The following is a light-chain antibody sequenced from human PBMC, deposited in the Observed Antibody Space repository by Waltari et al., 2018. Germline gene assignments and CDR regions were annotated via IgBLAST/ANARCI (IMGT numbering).Light chain of an antibody. J-gene: IGLJ3*02. CDR2: QDT. Sequence: SYELTQPPSVSVSPGQTASSTCSGDILGNEYDSWYQQKPGQSPLLVIYQDTKRPAGIPARFSGSKSGNAATLTISGTQAMDEADYYCQALGTGAWVFGGGTKLTVL. CDR3: QALGTGAWV. CDR1: ILGNEY. V-gene: IGLV3-1*01.